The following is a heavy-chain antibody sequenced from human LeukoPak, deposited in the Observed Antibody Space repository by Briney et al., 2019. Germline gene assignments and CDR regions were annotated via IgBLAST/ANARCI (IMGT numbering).Heavy chain of an antibody. CDR3: AREAGYYDSSGYYGGLNN. CDR1: GGTFSSYA. Sequence: SVKVSCKASGGTFSSYAISWVRQAPGQGLEWMGGIIPIFGTANYAQKFQGRVTITTDESTSTAYMELSSLRSEDTAVYYCAREAGYYDSSGYYGGLNNWGQGTLVTVSS. CDR2: IIPIFGTA. D-gene: IGHD3-22*01. J-gene: IGHJ4*02. V-gene: IGHV1-69*05.